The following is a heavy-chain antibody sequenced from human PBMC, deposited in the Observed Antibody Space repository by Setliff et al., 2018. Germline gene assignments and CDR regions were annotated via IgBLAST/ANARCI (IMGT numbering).Heavy chain of an antibody. CDR3: ARGSEFYYGSGTSDS. CDR2: IYYSGTT. D-gene: IGHD3-10*01. CDR1: GGYIARSYFY. Sequence: SETLSLTCTVSGGYIARSYFYWGWIRQSPGKGLEWIGYIYYSGTTNYNPSLKSRVIISVDTSKTQFSLRLSSVTAADTAVYFCARGSEFYYGSGTSDSWGPGTLVTVSS. V-gene: IGHV4-61*05. J-gene: IGHJ4*02.